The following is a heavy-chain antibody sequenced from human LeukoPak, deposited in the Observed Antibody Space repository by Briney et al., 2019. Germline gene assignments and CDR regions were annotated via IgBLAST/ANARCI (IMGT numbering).Heavy chain of an antibody. CDR3: TNSGDY. V-gene: IGHV3-11*01. Sequence: GGSLRLSCAGSGFTFSYYYMSWIRQAPGKGLEWVSYIGTGGRTIYYADSVKGRFTISRDNAKNSLYLQMNSLKTEDTAVYYCTNSGDYWGQGTLVTVSS. D-gene: IGHD2/OR15-2a*01. J-gene: IGHJ4*02. CDR2: IGTGGRTI. CDR1: GFTFSYYY.